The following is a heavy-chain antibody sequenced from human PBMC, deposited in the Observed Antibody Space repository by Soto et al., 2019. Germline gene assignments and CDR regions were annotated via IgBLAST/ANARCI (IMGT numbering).Heavy chain of an antibody. CDR3: ARDYYYGSRCIDY. V-gene: IGHV3-30-3*01. CDR1: GFTFSSYA. Sequence: QPGGSLRLSCAASGFTFSSYAMHWVRPAPGKGLEWVAVISYDGSNKYYADSVKGRFTISRDNSKNTLYLQMNSLRAEDTAVYYCARDYYYGSRCIDYWGQGTLVTVSS. CDR2: ISYDGSNK. D-gene: IGHD3-10*01. J-gene: IGHJ4*02.